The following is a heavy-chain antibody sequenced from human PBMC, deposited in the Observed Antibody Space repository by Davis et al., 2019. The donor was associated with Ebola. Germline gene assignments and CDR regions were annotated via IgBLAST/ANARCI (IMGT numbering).Heavy chain of an antibody. V-gene: IGHV4-61*08. CDR2: IYKSGTA. CDR3: ARGVGWELLYYYYMDV. D-gene: IGHD1-26*01. J-gene: IGHJ6*03. Sequence: SETLSLTCSVSGGSISSGGHFWNWIRQHPGKGLEWIGYIYKSGTAYYNPSLKSRVTISVDTSKNQFSLKLSSVTAADTAVYYCARGVGWELLYYYYMDVWGKGTTVTVSS. CDR1: GGSISSGGHF.